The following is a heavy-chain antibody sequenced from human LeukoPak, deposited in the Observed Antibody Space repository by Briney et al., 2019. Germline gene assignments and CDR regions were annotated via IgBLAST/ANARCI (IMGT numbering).Heavy chain of an antibody. V-gene: IGHV3-48*01. Sequence: GGSLRLSCAASGFTFSSYSMNWVRQAPGKGLEWVSYISSSSSTIYYADSVKGRFTISRDNAKNSLYLQMNSLRAEDTAVYYCAKDAVLRGSYYATTGWGQGTLVTVSS. CDR1: GFTFSSYS. CDR3: AKDAVLRGSYYATTG. J-gene: IGHJ4*02. CDR2: ISSSSSTI. D-gene: IGHD1-26*01.